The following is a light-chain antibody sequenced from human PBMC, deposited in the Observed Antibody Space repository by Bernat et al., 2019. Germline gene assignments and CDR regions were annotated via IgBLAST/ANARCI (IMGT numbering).Light chain of an antibody. Sequence: DIQMTQSPSTLSASVGDRVTITCRTSQNINSWLAWYQQKPGKAPKLLIYKASSLESGVPSRFSGSESGTDFTLTISSLQPDDFATYYCQQYNSFPWTFAQGTKVEI. V-gene: IGKV1-5*03. CDR2: KAS. CDR3: QQYNSFPWT. J-gene: IGKJ1*01. CDR1: QNINSW.